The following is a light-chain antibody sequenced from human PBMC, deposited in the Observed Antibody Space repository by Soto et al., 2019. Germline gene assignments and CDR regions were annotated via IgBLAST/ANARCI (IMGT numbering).Light chain of an antibody. J-gene: IGKJ4*01. CDR2: GMS. V-gene: IGKV3-15*01. CDR3: QHYNNWPRT. CDR1: QSVTIS. Sequence: EIVLTQSPGTLSLSPVERATLCCRASQSVTISFLAWYQQKPGQSPRLLIYGMSIRATGVPDRFSGSGSGTEFTLTISNLQSAHFAVYFCQHYNNWPRTFGGGTKVDIK.